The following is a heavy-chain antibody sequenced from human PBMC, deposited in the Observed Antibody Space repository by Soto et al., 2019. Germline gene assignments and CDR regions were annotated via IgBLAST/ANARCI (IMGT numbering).Heavy chain of an antibody. CDR2: IYYSGST. J-gene: IGHJ5*02. CDR1: GGSISSSSYY. Sequence: XXTLSLACTVSGGSISSSSYYWGCIRQPPGKGLEWIGSIYYSGSTYYNPSLKSRVTISVDTSKNQFSLKLSSVTAEDTAVYYCARHLISPVDTGWFDPWGQGTLVTVSS. CDR3: ARHLISPVDTGWFDP. D-gene: IGHD5-18*01. V-gene: IGHV4-39*01.